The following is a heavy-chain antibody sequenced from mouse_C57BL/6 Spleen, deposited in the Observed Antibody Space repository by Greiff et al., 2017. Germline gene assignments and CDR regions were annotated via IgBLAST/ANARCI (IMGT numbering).Heavy chain of an antibody. CDR2: IHPNSGST. D-gene: IGHD1-1*01. CDR3: ARDGTTVVATDYFDY. Sequence: VQLQQPGAELVKPGASVKLSCKASGYTFTSYWMHWVKQRPGQGLEWIGMIHPNSGSTNYNEKFKSKATLTVDKSSSTAYMQLSSLTSEDSAVYYCARDGTTVVATDYFDYWGQGTTLTVSS. CDR1: GYTFTSYW. V-gene: IGHV1-64*01. J-gene: IGHJ2*01.